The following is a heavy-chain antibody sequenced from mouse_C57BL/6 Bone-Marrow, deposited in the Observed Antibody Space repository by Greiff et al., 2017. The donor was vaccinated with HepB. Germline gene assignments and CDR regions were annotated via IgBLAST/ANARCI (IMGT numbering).Heavy chain of an antibody. J-gene: IGHJ2*01. Sequence: QVQLKESGPELVKPGASVKISCKASGYAFSSSWMNWVKQRPGKGLEWIGRIYPGDGDTNYNGKFKGKATLTADKSSSTAYMQLSSLTSEDSAVYFCARWYYGPDYWGQGTTLTVSS. D-gene: IGHD1-1*01. V-gene: IGHV1-82*01. CDR1: GYAFSSSW. CDR3: ARWYYGPDY. CDR2: IYPGDGDT.